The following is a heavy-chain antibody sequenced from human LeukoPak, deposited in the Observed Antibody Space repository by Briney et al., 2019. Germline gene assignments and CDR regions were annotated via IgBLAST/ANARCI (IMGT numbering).Heavy chain of an antibody. D-gene: IGHD3-10*01. CDR1: GYTFTSYG. J-gene: IGHJ6*02. Sequence: ASVKVSCKASGYTFTSYGISWVRQAPGQGLEWMGWISAYNGNTNYAQKLQGRVTMTTDTSTSTAYMELRSLRSDDTAVYYCARAVLWFGVPDGMDVWGQGTTVTVSS. CDR3: ARAVLWFGVPDGMDV. V-gene: IGHV1-18*01. CDR2: ISAYNGNT.